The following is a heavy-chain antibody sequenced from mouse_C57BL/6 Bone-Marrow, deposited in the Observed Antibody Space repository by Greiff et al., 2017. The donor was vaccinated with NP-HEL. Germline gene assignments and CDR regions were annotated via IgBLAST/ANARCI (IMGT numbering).Heavy chain of an antibody. Sequence: EVNLVESGGGLVQPGGSLSLSCAASGFTFTDYYMSWVRQPPGKALEWLGFIRNKANGYTTEYSASVKGRFTISRDNSQSILYLQMNALRAEDRSTYDCARYRGLDGYFDVWGTGTTVTVSS. CDR3: ARYRGLDGYFDV. CDR2: IRNKANGYTT. D-gene: IGHD3-3*01. V-gene: IGHV7-3*01. CDR1: GFTFTDYY. J-gene: IGHJ1*03.